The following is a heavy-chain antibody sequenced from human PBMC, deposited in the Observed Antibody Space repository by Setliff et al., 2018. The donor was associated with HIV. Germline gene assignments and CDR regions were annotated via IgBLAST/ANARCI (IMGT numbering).Heavy chain of an antibody. Sequence: SETLSLTCTVSGGSISSYYWSWIRQPPGKGLEWIGYIYYSGSTNYNPSLKSRVTISVDTSKNQFSLKLSSVTAADTAVYYCARHKSQPYYFDYWGQGALVTVSS. CDR3: ARHKSQPYYFDY. V-gene: IGHV4-59*08. J-gene: IGHJ4*02. CDR1: GGSISSYY. CDR2: IYYSGST.